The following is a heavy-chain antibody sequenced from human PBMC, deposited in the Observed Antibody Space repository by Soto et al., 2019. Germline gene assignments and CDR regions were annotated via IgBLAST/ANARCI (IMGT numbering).Heavy chain of an antibody. CDR2: ITGGGFST. Sequence: EVQLLESGGGLVQPGGSLRLSCAASGFIFSRYAMTWVRQAPGKGLEWVSAITGGGFSTYYTDSVKGRFTISKDNSKNTLYLQMNRLRAEDTAVYFCAKGGVRGDQMDVWGQGTTVTVSS. D-gene: IGHD3-10*01. J-gene: IGHJ6*02. CDR1: GFIFSRYA. V-gene: IGHV3-23*01. CDR3: AKGGVRGDQMDV.